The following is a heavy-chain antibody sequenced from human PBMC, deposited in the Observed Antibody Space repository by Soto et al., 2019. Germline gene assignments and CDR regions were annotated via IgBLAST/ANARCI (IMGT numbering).Heavy chain of an antibody. CDR2: IYYSGRT. D-gene: IGHD3-22*01. V-gene: IGHV4-39*01. J-gene: IGHJ4*02. CDR1: GESISSSAYY. Sequence: PSETLSLTCIVSGESISSSAYYWGWIRQPPGKGLEWIGSIYYSGRTYYNPSLKSRVTISIDTSKNQFSLKLTSVTATDTAVYYCALAFDSRYYYDYWGQGTLVTVSS. CDR3: ALAFDSRYYYDY.